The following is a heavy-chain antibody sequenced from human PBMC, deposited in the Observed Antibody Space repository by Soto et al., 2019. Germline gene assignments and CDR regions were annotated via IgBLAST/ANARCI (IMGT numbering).Heavy chain of an antibody. V-gene: IGHV3-23*01. CDR3: AKNQGVELVPLATVDWFDP. CDR1: GFIFENFG. D-gene: IGHD1-26*01. J-gene: IGHJ5*02. Sequence: WSLRLSCAASGFIFENFGMSWVRQAPGKGLEWISSISGSGFKKYYADSVKGRFTISRANSKSTVYLELNNLSAEDTAVYHCAKNQGVELVPLATVDWFDPWGQGSVVTVSS. CDR2: ISGSGFKK.